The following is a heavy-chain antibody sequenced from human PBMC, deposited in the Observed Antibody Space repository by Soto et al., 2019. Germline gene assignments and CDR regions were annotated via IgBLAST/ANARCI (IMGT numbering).Heavy chain of an antibody. Sequence: SETLSLTCTVSGGSISSSSYYWGWIRQPPGKGLEWIGSIYYSGSTYYNPSLKSRVTISVDTSKNQFSLKLSSVTAADTAVYYCARSMGRYFDWLSPGWFDPWGQGTLVTVS. V-gene: IGHV4-39*01. D-gene: IGHD3-9*01. CDR1: GGSISSSSYY. J-gene: IGHJ5*02. CDR2: IYYSGST. CDR3: ARSMGRYFDWLSPGWFDP.